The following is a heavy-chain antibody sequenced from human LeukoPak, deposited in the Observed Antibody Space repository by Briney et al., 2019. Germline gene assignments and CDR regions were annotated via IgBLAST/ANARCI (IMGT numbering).Heavy chain of an antibody. D-gene: IGHD6-13*01. J-gene: IGHJ4*02. CDR2: IIPIFGTA. CDR3: ATLFGGYSSSWYDY. V-gene: IGHV1-69*05. Sequence: SVKVSCKASGGTFSSYAISWVRQAPGQGLEWMGGIIPIFGTANYAQKFQGRVTITTDESTSTAYMELSSLRSEDTAVYSCATLFGGYSSSWYDYWGQGTLVTVSS. CDR1: GGTFSSYA.